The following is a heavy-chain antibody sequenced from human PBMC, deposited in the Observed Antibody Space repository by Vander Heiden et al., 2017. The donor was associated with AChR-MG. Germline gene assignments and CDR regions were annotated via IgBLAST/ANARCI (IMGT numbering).Heavy chain of an antibody. CDR3: ALRGGSSFRHALGY. CDR2: SNHREST. Sequence: QVQLQQCGAGLLKPSATLSLTCAFHGGSFSGYYWSWIRQPPGKGLECIGESNHRESTNYNPSRKSQVTISVDASRNRFSLKLSSVTAADTAVYDCALRGGSSFRHALGYWGQGTLVTVSS. J-gene: IGHJ4*02. CDR1: GGSFSGYY. V-gene: IGHV4-34*01. D-gene: IGHD6-6*01.